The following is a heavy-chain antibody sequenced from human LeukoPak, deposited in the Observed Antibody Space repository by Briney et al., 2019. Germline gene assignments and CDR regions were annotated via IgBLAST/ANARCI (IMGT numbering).Heavy chain of an antibody. V-gene: IGHV4-59*08. Sequence: SETLSLTCTVSGDSISSYYWSWIRQPPGKGLEWIGYIYYSVTTNYNPSLKSRVTISVDTSKNQFSLKLSSVTAADTAVYYCARGGYSGSYPFDYWGQGTLVTVSS. CDR1: GDSISSYY. CDR2: IYYSVTT. J-gene: IGHJ4*02. CDR3: ARGGYSGSYPFDY. D-gene: IGHD1-26*01.